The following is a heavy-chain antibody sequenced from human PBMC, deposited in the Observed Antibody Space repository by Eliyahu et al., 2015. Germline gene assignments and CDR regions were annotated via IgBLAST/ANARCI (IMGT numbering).Heavy chain of an antibody. CDR2: IFHSGST. D-gene: IGHD2-15*01. V-gene: IGHV4-59*01. J-gene: IGHJ5*02. Sequence: QVHLQESGPGLVKPSETLSLTCTVSGDSINHYYWSWIRQPPGKGLEWIGYIFHSGSTYYNPSLKSRVSISVDTSRTHFSLKPRSLTAADTAVYFCARDRESCSGGSCHTWFDPWGQGIPVIVSS. CDR3: ARDRESCSGGSCHTWFDP. CDR1: GDSINHYY.